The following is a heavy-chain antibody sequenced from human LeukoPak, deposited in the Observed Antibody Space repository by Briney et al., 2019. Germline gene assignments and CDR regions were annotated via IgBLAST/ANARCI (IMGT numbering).Heavy chain of an antibody. CDR2: ISWNSASI. Sequence: GGSLRLSCAASGFIFDDFAMHWVRQVPGKGLEWVAGISWNSASIDYADSVKGRFTISRDSAKNSLYLQMNSLRPEDTALYYCTKDMTGYSSEWTGHWGQGTLVTVSS. CDR3: TKDMTGYSSEWTGH. J-gene: IGHJ4*02. CDR1: GFIFDDFA. V-gene: IGHV3-9*01. D-gene: IGHD6-19*01.